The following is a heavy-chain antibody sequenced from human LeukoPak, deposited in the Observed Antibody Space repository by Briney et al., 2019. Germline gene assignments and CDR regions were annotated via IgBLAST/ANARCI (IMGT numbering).Heavy chain of an antibody. V-gene: IGHV1-2*02. J-gene: IGHJ4*02. Sequence: GASVKVSCKASGYTFTHYYMHWVRQAPGQGLEWMGWINPNSGGTNYAQKFQGRVTMTRDTSISTAYMELSRLRSDDTAVYYCARGGSYNWNDGDYWGQGTLVTVSS. CDR2: INPNSGGT. CDR1: GYTFTHYY. D-gene: IGHD1-20*01. CDR3: ARGGSYNWNDGDY.